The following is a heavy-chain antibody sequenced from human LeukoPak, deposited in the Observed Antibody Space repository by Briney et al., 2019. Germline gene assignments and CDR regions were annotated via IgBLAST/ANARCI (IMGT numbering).Heavy chain of an antibody. CDR2: IYYSRTT. V-gene: IGHV4-59*01. CDR1: GGSISSYY. D-gene: IGHD2-15*01. CDR3: ARGYCSGGSCYPASSFDY. J-gene: IGHJ4*02. Sequence: SETLSLTCSVSGGSISSYYWSWIRQPPGKGLEWIGYIYYSRTTNYNPSLKSRVTISVDTSKNQFSLKLTSMTAADTAVYYCARGYCSGGSCYPASSFDYWGQGTLVTVSS.